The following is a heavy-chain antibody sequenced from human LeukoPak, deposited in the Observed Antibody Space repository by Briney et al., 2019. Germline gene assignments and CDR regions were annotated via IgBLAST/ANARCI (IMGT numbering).Heavy chain of an antibody. V-gene: IGHV3-53*01. CDR1: GFTVISNY. D-gene: IGHD2-15*01. J-gene: IGHJ4*02. CDR3: ARLVGITFFDY. Sequence: GWSLRLSCAASGFTVISNYMSWVRQAAGKGVEWVSIIFSGGDTYYADCVKGRFTISRDNSKNQLCLQMNSLRAEDTAVYYCARLVGITFFDYWGQGTLVTVSS. CDR2: IFSGGDT.